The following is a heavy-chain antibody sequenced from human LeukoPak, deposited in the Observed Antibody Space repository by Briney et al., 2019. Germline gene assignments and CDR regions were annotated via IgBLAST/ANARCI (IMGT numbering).Heavy chain of an antibody. CDR2: INPNSGGT. Sequence: ASVKVSCKASGYTFTGYYMDWVRQAPGQGLEWMGWINPNSGGTNYAQKFQGRVTMTRDTSISTAYMELSRLRSDDTAVYYCARTYIVVVPAAGYWGQGTLVTVSS. CDR1: GYTFTGYY. CDR3: ARTYIVVVPAAGY. J-gene: IGHJ4*02. V-gene: IGHV1-2*02. D-gene: IGHD2-2*01.